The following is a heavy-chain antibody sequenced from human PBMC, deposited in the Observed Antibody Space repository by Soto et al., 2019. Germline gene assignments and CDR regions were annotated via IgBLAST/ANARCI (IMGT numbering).Heavy chain of an antibody. CDR1: GFTFSSYA. J-gene: IGHJ6*02. Sequence: QVQLVESGGGVVQPGRSLRLSCAASGFTFSSYAMHWVRQAPGKGLEWVAVISYDGSNKYYADSVKGRFTISRDNSKNTLYLQMNSLRAEDTAVYYCARDDGIVGAIYYYYGMDVWGQGTTVTVSS. D-gene: IGHD1-26*01. V-gene: IGHV3-30-3*01. CDR2: ISYDGSNK. CDR3: ARDDGIVGAIYYYYGMDV.